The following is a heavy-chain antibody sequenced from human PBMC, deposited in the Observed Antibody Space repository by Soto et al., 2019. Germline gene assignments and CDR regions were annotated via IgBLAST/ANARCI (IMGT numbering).Heavy chain of an antibody. CDR2: IYYSGST. D-gene: IGHD3-10*01. CDR1: GGSISSGDYY. V-gene: IGHV4-30-4*01. CDR3: ARGDLNSVAFYS. Sequence: SETLSLTCTVSGGSISSGDYYWSWIRQPPGKGLEWIGYIYYSGSTYYNPSLKSRVTISVDTSKNQFSLKLSSVTAADTAVYYGARGDLNSVAFYSWGQGTMVTVSS. J-gene: IGHJ3*02.